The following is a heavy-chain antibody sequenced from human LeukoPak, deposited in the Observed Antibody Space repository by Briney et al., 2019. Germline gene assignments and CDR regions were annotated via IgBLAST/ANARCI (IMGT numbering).Heavy chain of an antibody. CDR3: ARDAPGYDSSGFNWFDP. CDR1: GYTFTSYG. J-gene: IGHJ5*02. D-gene: IGHD3-22*01. CDR2: IWYDGSNK. V-gene: IGHV3-33*01. Sequence: SCKASGYTFTSYGMHWVRQAPGKGLEWVAVIWYDGSNKYYADSVKGRFTISRDNSKNTLYLQMNSLRAEDTAVYYCARDAPGYDSSGFNWFDPWGQGTLVTVSS.